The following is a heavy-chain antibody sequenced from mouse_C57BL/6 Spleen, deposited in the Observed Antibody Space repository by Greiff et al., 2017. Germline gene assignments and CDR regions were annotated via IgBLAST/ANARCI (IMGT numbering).Heavy chain of an antibody. CDR2: INPSNGGT. D-gene: IGHD2-1*01. CDR3: ARGGGNYKGYFDY. J-gene: IGHJ2*01. CDR1: GYTFTSYW. Sequence: VQLQQPGTELVKPGASVKLSCKASGYTFTSYWMHWVKQRPGQGLEWIGNINPSNGGTNYNEKFKSKATLTVDKSSSTAYMQLSSLTSEDSAVYYCARGGGNYKGYFDYWGQGTTLTVSS. V-gene: IGHV1-53*01.